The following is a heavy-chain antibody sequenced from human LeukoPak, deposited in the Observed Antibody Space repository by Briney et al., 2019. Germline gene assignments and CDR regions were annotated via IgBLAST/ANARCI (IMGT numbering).Heavy chain of an antibody. Sequence: PSETLSLTCAVYGGSFSGYYWSWIRQPPGKGLEWIGEIIHSGSTNYNPSLKSRVTISVDTSKNQFSLKLSSVTAADTAVYYCARTVGITMVRGVIWWFDPWGQGTLVTVSS. D-gene: IGHD3-10*01. CDR1: GGSFSGYY. CDR3: ARTVGITMVRGVIWWFDP. J-gene: IGHJ5*02. CDR2: IIHSGST. V-gene: IGHV4-34*12.